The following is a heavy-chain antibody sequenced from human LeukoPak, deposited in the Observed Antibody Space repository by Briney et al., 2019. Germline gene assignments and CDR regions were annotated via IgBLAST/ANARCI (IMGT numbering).Heavy chain of an antibody. CDR2: ISKDGSEK. CDR3: VRDATRGGDLDH. D-gene: IGHD2-21*01. CDR1: GFTYSDYW. Sequence: GGSLRLSCAASGFTYSDYWMMWVRQTPGKGLEWVAQISKDGSEKYYVDSVRGRFTISRDNAQNSLELQMNTLRVEDTAVYFCVRDATRGGDLDHWGQGTLVTVSS. V-gene: IGHV3-7*01. J-gene: IGHJ5*02.